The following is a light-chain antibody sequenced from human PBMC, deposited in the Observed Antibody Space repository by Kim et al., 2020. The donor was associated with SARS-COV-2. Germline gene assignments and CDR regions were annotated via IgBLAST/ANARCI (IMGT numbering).Light chain of an antibody. CDR3: QAWDSSVV. Sequence: SYELTQPPSVSVSPGQTASITCSGDKLGDKYACWYQHKPGQSPVLVIYQDSKRPSGIPERFSGSNSGNTATLTISGTQAMDEADYYCQAWDSSVVVGGGT. CDR2: QDS. V-gene: IGLV3-1*01. J-gene: IGLJ2*01. CDR1: KLGDKY.